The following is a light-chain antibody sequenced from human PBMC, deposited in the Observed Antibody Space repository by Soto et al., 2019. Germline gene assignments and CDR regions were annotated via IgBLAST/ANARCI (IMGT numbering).Light chain of an antibody. V-gene: IGKV4-1*01. CDR3: QQFYSTPYT. Sequence: DIVLTQSPDSLAVSLGERATINCKSSQSVLYSSNNNNYLAWYQQKPGQPPRLLIYWASTREFGVPDRFSGSGSGTDFTLTISSLQAEDVAVYYCQQFYSTPYTFGQGTKLEMK. CDR1: QSVLYSSNNNNY. J-gene: IGKJ2*01. CDR2: WAS.